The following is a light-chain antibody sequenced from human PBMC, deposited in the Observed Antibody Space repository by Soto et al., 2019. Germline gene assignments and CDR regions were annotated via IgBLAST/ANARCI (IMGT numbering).Light chain of an antibody. CDR3: QQCNSYPPT. Sequence: DIQMTQSPSTLSASVGDRVTITCRASQSISSWLAWDQQKPGKAPKVLIYKASNLQSGVPSRFSGSGSGTDFTLTISSLQPDDFATYYCQQCNSYPPTFGQGPTVDIK. J-gene: IGKJ1*01. CDR2: KAS. CDR1: QSISSW. V-gene: IGKV1-5*03.